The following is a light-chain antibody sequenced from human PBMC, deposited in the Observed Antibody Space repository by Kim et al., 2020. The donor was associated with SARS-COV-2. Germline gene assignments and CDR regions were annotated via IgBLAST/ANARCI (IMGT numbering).Light chain of an antibody. Sequence: QSVLTQPPSVSAAPGQKVTISCSGSSSNIGNNYVSWYQQLPGTAHKLLIYDNDKRPSGIPDRFSGSKSGTSATLGITGLQPEDEADYYCGTWDSSLSAAVFGGGTQLTVL. CDR1: SSNIGNNY. V-gene: IGLV1-51*01. J-gene: IGLJ2*01. CDR2: DND. CDR3: GTWDSSLSAAV.